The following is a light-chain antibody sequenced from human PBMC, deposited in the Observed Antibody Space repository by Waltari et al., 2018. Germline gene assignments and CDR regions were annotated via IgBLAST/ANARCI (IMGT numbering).Light chain of an antibody. CDR3: QQYNNWPPLYT. CDR2: DTS. V-gene: IGKV3-15*01. J-gene: IGKJ2*01. CDR1: QSISTN. Sequence: EIVMTQSPATLSMSPGERATLSCRASQSISTNLAWYQQRPGQAPRLLIYDTSTRATGIPVKFSGRGAGTEFTLTISDLQPEDFAVYYWQQYNNWPPLYTFGQGTKPDIK.